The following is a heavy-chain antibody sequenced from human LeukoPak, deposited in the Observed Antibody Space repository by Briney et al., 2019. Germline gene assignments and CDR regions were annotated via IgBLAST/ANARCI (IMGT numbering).Heavy chain of an antibody. V-gene: IGHV4-59*01. CDR1: GGSISSYY. D-gene: IGHD3-10*01. CDR3: ARTLYGSGSYFDY. J-gene: IGHJ4*02. Sequence: SETLSLTCTVSGGSISSYYWSWIRQPPGKGREWIGYIYYSGSTNYNPSLKSRVTISVDTSKNQFSLKLSSVTAADTAVYYCARTLYGSGSYFDYWGQGTLVTVSS. CDR2: IYYSGST.